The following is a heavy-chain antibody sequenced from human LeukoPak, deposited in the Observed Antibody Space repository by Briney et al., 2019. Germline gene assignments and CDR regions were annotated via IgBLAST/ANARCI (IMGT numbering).Heavy chain of an antibody. Sequence: SVKVSCKASGGTFSSYAISWVRQAPGKGLEWMGGIIPIFGTANYAQKFQGRVTITADESTSTAYMELSSLRSEDTAVYYCARGPDYGGNSKYFDYWGQGTLVTVSS. V-gene: IGHV1-69*13. CDR3: ARGPDYGGNSKYFDY. D-gene: IGHD4-23*01. CDR1: GGTFSSYA. CDR2: IIPIFGTA. J-gene: IGHJ4*02.